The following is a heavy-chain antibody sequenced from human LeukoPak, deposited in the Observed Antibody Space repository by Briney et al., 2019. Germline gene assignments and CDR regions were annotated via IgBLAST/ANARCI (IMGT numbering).Heavy chain of an antibody. J-gene: IGHJ4*02. V-gene: IGHV3-7*03. D-gene: IGHD6-19*01. CDR2: IKEDGSAQ. CDR1: GFTFNGYW. CDR3: ARDLAVAGPSPY. Sequence: GGSLRLSCAASGFTFNGYWMSWVRQAPGKGLEWVANIKEDGSAQYYVGSVKGRFTISRDNAKNSLNLQMNSLRAEDTAVYYCARDLAVAGPSPYWGQGTLVTVSS.